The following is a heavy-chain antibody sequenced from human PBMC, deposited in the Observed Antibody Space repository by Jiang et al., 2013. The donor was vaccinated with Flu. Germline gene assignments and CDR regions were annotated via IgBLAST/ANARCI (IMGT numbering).Heavy chain of an antibody. CDR3: ARVLGCSRSICYSSNWIDP. CDR2: IYHSGTT. J-gene: IGHJ5*02. D-gene: IGHD2-2*01. Sequence: GSGLVKPSGTLSLTCAVSGDSISSDWWSWVRQPPGKGLEWIAQIYHSGTTNYNPSLKSRVIISIDKSRNQFSLNLTSVTAADTAVYYCARVLGCSRSICYSSNWIDPWGQGTLVTVSS. V-gene: IGHV4-4*02. CDR1: GDSISSDW.